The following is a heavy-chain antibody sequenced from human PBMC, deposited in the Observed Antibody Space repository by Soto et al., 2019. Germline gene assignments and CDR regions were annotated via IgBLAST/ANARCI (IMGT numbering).Heavy chain of an antibody. CDR1: GFTFSSYG. CDR3: ATDHGGAVAGYYYYGMDV. Sequence: VQLLESGGGLVQPGGSLRLSCAASGFTFSSYGMHWVRQAPGKGLEWVAVISYDGSNKYYADSVKGRFTISRDNSKNTLYLQMNSLRAEDTAVYYCATDHGGAVAGYYYYGMDVWGQGTTVTVSS. D-gene: IGHD6-19*01. J-gene: IGHJ6*02. CDR2: ISYDGSNK. V-gene: IGHV3-30*03.